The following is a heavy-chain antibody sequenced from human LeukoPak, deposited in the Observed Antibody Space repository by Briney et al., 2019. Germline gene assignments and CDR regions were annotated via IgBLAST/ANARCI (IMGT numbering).Heavy chain of an antibody. J-gene: IGHJ4*02. CDR3: VEGGSGTYRGDFDY. D-gene: IGHD1-26*01. Sequence: PGGSLRLSCSASGFTFSSYTMHWVRQAPGKGLEYVSAISSIGGSTYFADSVQGRFIISRDNSKNTVYLQMSSLRTEDTAVYYCVEGGSGTYRGDFDYWGQGTLVTVSS. CDR2: ISSIGGST. CDR1: GFTFSSYT. V-gene: IGHV3-64D*09.